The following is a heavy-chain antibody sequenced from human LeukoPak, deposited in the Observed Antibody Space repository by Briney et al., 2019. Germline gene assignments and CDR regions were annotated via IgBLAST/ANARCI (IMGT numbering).Heavy chain of an antibody. J-gene: IGHJ4*02. CDR3: ARENLGAFDY. CDR2: INPNSGCT. Sequence: ASVKVSCKASGYTFTGYYMHWVRQAPGQWLEWMAWINPNSGCTNYAQKFQGRVTMTRDTSISTAYMELSTLRSDDTALYPCARENLGAFDYWGQGTLVTVSS. D-gene: IGHD1-26*01. V-gene: IGHV1-2*02. CDR1: GYTFTGYY.